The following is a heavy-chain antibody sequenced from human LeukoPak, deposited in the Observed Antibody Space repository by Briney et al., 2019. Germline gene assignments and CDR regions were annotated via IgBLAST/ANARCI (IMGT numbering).Heavy chain of an antibody. CDR3: ARGRFLEWLGRNNWFDP. D-gene: IGHD3-3*01. CDR2: IYYSGST. J-gene: IGHJ5*02. V-gene: IGHV4-59*01. CDR1: GGSISSYY. Sequence: SETLSLTCTVSGGSISSYYWSWIRQPPGKGLEWIRYIYYSGSTNYNPSLKSRVTISVDTSKNQFSLKLSSVTAADTAVYYCARGRFLEWLGRNNWFDPWGQGTLVTVSS.